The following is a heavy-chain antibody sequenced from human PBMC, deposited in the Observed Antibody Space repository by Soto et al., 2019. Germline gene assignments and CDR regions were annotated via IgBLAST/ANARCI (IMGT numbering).Heavy chain of an antibody. CDR2: IFHDGTA. V-gene: IGHV4-4*02. CDR1: GVSLTTGKW. D-gene: IGHD3-10*01. Sequence: SETLSLTCAVSGVSLTTGKWWTCVRQSPQMGSQYIFEIFHDGTANYYPSVERRVAMSVDTSRNQFSLKLTSVTAADTAVYFCARLVYDTRLNYMYFDFWGPGTLVTVSS. CDR3: ARLVYDTRLNYMYFDF. J-gene: IGHJ4*02.